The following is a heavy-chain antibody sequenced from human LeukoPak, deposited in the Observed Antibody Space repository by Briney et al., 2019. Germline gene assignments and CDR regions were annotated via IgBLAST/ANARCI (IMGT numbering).Heavy chain of an antibody. V-gene: IGHV3-30*02. Sequence: PGGSLRLSCAASGFTFSSSGMNWVRQAPGKGLEWVAIIWYDGSNKYYADSVKGRFTISRDNSKNTLYLQMNSLRAEDTAVYYCAKDPFDYWGQGTLVTVSS. CDR3: AKDPFDY. CDR2: IWYDGSNK. J-gene: IGHJ4*02. CDR1: GFTFSSSG.